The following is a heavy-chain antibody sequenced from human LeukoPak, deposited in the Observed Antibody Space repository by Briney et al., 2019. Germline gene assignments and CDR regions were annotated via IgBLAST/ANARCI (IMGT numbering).Heavy chain of an antibody. CDR1: GGSISSSSYY. J-gene: IGHJ4*02. CDR2: IYYSGRN. V-gene: IGHV4-39*01. D-gene: IGHD6-19*01. CDR3: ARLEVAGINDY. Sequence: PSETLSLTCTVSGGSISSSSYYWGWIRQPPGKGLEWIGSIYYSGRNYYNPSLKSRVTISVDTTKNQFSLKLSSVTAADTAVYYCARLEVAGINDYWGQGTLVTVSS.